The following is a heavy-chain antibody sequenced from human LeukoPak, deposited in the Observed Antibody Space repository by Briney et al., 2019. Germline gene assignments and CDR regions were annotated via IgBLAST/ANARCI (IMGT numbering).Heavy chain of an antibody. D-gene: IGHD5-18*01. J-gene: IGHJ4*02. V-gene: IGHV5-10-1*01. Sequence: GESLRISCKGSGYSFTSYWISWVRQMPGKGLAWMGRIDPSDSYTNYSPSFQGHVTISADKSISTAFLQWSSLKASDTAIYYCARVPRGYTYNYFGYWGQGTLVTVSS. CDR3: ARVPRGYTYNYFGY. CDR2: IDPSDSYT. CDR1: GYSFTSYW.